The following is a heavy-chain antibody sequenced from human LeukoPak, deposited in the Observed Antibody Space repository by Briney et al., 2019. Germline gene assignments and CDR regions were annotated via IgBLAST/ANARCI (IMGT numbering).Heavy chain of an antibody. J-gene: IGHJ3*02. CDR2: IYYSGTT. CDR1: GGSISSYY. D-gene: IGHD3-22*01. CDR3: ARDADYDSSGNGAFDI. V-gene: IGHV4-59*12. Sequence: SETLSLTCTVSGGSISSYYWSWIRQPPGKGLEWIGYIYYSGTTIYNPSLKSRVTISVDTSKNQFSLKLRSVTAADTAVYYCARDADYDSSGNGAFDIWGQGTMVTVSS.